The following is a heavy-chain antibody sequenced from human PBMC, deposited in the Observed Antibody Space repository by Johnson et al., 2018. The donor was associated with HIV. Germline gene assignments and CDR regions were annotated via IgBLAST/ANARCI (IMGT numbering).Heavy chain of an antibody. CDR2: ISYDGPNK. D-gene: IGHD1-7*01. CDR3: AREDQNWNYDHAFDI. CDR1: GFTFSYYA. V-gene: IGHV3-30-3*01. Sequence: QVQLVESGGGVVQPGRSLRLSCAASGFTFSYYAMHWVRQVPGKGLEWVAVISYDGPNKYYADSVKGRFTISRDNSKNTLYLKMNSLRAEDTAVYYCAREDQNWNYDHAFDIWGQGTMVTVSS. J-gene: IGHJ3*02.